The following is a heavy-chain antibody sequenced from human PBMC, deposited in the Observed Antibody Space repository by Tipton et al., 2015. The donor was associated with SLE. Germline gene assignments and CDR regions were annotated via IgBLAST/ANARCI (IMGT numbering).Heavy chain of an antibody. CDR3: SREPLEERYYFDY. D-gene: IGHD5-24*01. Sequence: QVQLVQSGAEVKKPGASVKVSCKASGYSFIRYYMHWVRQAPGQGLEWMGIINPSGGTTTYAQKFRGRVTMTRDTSTSTVYMELSSLRSEDTAVYYCSREPLEERYYFDYWGQGTLVTVSS. CDR1: GYSFIRYY. CDR2: INPSGGTT. V-gene: IGHV1-46*01. J-gene: IGHJ4*02.